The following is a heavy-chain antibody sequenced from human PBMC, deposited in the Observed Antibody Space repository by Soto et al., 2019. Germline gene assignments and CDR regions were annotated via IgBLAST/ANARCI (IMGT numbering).Heavy chain of an antibody. J-gene: IGHJ4*02. CDR2: INHSGST. V-gene: IGHV4-34*01. Sequence: SETLSLTCAVYGGSFSGYYWSWIRQPPGKGLEWIGEINHSGSTNYNPSLKSRVTISVDTSKNQFSLKLSSVTAADTAVYYCARGRIAAADFDYWGQGTLVTVSS. CDR1: GGSFSGYY. CDR3: ARGRIAAADFDY. D-gene: IGHD6-13*01.